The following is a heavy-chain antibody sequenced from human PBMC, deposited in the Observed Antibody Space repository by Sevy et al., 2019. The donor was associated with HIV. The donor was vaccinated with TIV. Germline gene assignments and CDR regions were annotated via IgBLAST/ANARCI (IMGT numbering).Heavy chain of an antibody. CDR2: ISGRGGST. CDR1: GFTFSSYA. V-gene: IGHV3-23*01. J-gene: IGHJ4*02. Sequence: GGYLRLSCAASGFTFSSYAMSWVRQAPGKGLEWVSAISGRGGSTYYADSVKGRFTISRDNSKNTLYLQMNSLRAEDTAVYYCAKGRNLVLRFLEWLLVPSDYWGQGTLVTVSS. D-gene: IGHD3-3*01. CDR3: AKGRNLVLRFLEWLLVPSDY.